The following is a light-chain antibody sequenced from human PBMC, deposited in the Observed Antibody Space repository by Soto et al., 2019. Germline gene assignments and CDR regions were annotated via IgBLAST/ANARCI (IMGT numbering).Light chain of an antibody. CDR3: SSYTTSSTLV. Sequence: QSVLTQPPSVSGSPGQSVTISCTGTSSDVGYYNRVSWYQQPPGTAPKLMVFEVSNRPSGVPDRFSGSKSGNTASLTISGLQAEDEDDYYCSSYTTSSTLVFGGGTKVTVL. J-gene: IGLJ2*01. CDR2: EVS. CDR1: SSDVGYYNR. V-gene: IGLV2-18*02.